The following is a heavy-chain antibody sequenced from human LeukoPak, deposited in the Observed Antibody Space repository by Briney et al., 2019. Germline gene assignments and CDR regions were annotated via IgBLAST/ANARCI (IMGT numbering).Heavy chain of an antibody. V-gene: IGHV4-30-2*01. CDR1: GGSIGAGGYS. CDR2: IYNSGST. Sequence: PSQTLSLTCAVSGGSIGAGGYSWSWIRQPPGKGLEWIGYIYNSGSTNYNPSLKSRVTISVDTSKNQFSLKLSSVTAADTAVYYCARGHHPYIAARPLNDYWGQGTLVTVSS. D-gene: IGHD6-6*01. J-gene: IGHJ4*02. CDR3: ARGHHPYIAARPLNDY.